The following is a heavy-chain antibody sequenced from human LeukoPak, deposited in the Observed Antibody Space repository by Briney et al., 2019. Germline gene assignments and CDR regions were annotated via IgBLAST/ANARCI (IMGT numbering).Heavy chain of an antibody. J-gene: IGHJ5*02. V-gene: IGHV3-48*04. Sequence: PGGSLRLSCAASGFTFSSYGMHWVRQAPGKGLEWVSYISSSGSTIYYADSVKGRFTISRDNAKNSLYLQMNSLRAEDTAVYYCAKTQAAVGKAWFDPWGQGTLVTVSS. CDR2: ISSSGSTI. CDR1: GFTFSSYG. D-gene: IGHD6-13*01. CDR3: AKTQAAVGKAWFDP.